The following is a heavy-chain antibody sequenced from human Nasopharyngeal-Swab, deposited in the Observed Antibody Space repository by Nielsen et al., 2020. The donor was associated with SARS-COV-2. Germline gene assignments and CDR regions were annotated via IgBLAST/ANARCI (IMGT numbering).Heavy chain of an antibody. CDR1: GFTFNTYG. Sequence: GESLKISCAASGFTFNTYGMHWVRQAPGKGLEWVAVISYDGSNKYYADSVKGRFTISRDNSKNTLYLQMNSLRAEGTAVYYCAKDFGGSQPRGNFDYWGQGTLVTVSS. V-gene: IGHV3-30*18. CDR2: ISYDGSNK. J-gene: IGHJ4*02. CDR3: AKDFGGSQPRGNFDY. D-gene: IGHD1-26*01.